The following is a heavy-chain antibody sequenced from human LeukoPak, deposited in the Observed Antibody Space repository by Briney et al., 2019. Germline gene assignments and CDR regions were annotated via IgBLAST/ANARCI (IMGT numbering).Heavy chain of an antibody. J-gene: IGHJ4*02. CDR2: IIPIFGTA. V-gene: IGHV1-69*05. D-gene: IGHD3-22*01. Sequence: ASVKVSCKASGGTFSSYAISWVRQAPGQGLEWMGGIIPIFGTANYAQKFQGRVTITTDESTSTAYMELSSLRSEDTAVYYCARDQDYDSSGYLVGGFDYWGQGTLVTVSS. CDR3: ARDQDYDSSGYLVGGFDY. CDR1: GGTFSSYA.